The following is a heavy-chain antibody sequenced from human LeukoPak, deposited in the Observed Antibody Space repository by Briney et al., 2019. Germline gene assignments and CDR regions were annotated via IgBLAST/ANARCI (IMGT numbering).Heavy chain of an antibody. CDR3: ARESVLEWLFSNYYYYMDV. Sequence: ASVKVSCKASGYTFTSYDINWVRQATGQGLEWMGWMNPNSGNTGYAQKFQGRVTMTRNTSISTAYMELSSLRSEDTAVYYCARESVLEWLFSNYYYYMDVWGKGTTVTVSS. CDR2: MNPNSGNT. D-gene: IGHD3-3*01. CDR1: GYTFTSYD. J-gene: IGHJ6*03. V-gene: IGHV1-8*01.